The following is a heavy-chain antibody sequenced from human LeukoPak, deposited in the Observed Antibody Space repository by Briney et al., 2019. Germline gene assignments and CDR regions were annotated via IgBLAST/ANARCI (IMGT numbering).Heavy chain of an antibody. J-gene: IGHJ4*02. V-gene: IGHV3-15*01. CDR1: GFTFSNAW. D-gene: IGHD1-26*01. Sequence: GGSLRLSCAASGFTFSNAWMSWVRQAPGKGLEWVGRIKSKPDGGAIDYAAPVKGRFVISRDDSKDMLYLQMNSLKTEDTGVYYCTRDKLELRQFDYWGQGTLVTVSS. CDR3: TRDKLELRQFDY. CDR2: IKSKPDGGAI.